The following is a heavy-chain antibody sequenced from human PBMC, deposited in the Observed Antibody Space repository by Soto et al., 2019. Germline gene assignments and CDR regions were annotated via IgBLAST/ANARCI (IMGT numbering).Heavy chain of an antibody. CDR3: ARWWSGSRQGFDP. CDR2: IYYSGST. V-gene: IGHV4-31*03. D-gene: IGHD3-3*01. CDR1: GGSISSGDYY. J-gene: IGHJ5*02. Sequence: QVQLQESGPGLVKPSQTLSLTCTVSGGSISSGDYYWSWIRQHPGKGLEWIGYIYYSGSTYYNPSLKSRLTLSVDTSKNQSSLKLSSVTAADTAVYYCARWWSGSRQGFDPWGQGTLVTVSS.